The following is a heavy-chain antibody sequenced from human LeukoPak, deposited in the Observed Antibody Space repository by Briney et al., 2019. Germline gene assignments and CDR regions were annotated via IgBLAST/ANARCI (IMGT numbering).Heavy chain of an antibody. CDR2: ISSSSSYI. Sequence: GGSLRLSCAASGFTFSSYSMNWVRQAPGKGLEWVSSISSSSSYIYYADSVKGRFTISRDNAKNSLYLQMNSLRAEDTAVYYCAKALMYYDSSGYLGYWGQGTLVTVSS. CDR1: GFTFSSYS. CDR3: AKALMYYDSSGYLGY. D-gene: IGHD3-22*01. V-gene: IGHV3-21*04. J-gene: IGHJ4*02.